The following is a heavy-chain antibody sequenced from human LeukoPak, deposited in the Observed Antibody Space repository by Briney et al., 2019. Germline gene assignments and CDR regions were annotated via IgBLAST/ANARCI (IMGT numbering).Heavy chain of an antibody. CDR3: AKDVAVASRYQYYYMDV. J-gene: IGHJ6*03. CDR1: GFTFSSYS. Sequence: PGGSLRLSCAAYGFTFSSYSMNWVRQAPGKGLEWVSFISTSSSYIYYADSVEGRFTISRDNSKNTLYLQMNSLRAEDTAVYYCAKDVAVASRYQYYYMDVWGKGTTVTVS. D-gene: IGHD6-19*01. CDR2: ISTSSSYI. V-gene: IGHV3-21*01.